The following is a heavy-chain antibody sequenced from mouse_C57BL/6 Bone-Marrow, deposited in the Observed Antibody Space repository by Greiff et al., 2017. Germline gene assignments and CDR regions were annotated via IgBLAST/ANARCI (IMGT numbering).Heavy chain of an antibody. Sequence: QVQLQQSGAELVRPGTSVKVSCTASGYAFTNYLIEWVKQRPGQGLEWIGVINPGSGGTNYNEKFKGKATLTADKSSSTAYMQLSSLTSEDSAVYFCARSGVTTVAWYFDVWGTGTTVTVSS. CDR1: GYAFTNYL. D-gene: IGHD1-1*01. J-gene: IGHJ1*03. CDR3: ARSGVTTVAWYFDV. V-gene: IGHV1-54*01. CDR2: INPGSGGT.